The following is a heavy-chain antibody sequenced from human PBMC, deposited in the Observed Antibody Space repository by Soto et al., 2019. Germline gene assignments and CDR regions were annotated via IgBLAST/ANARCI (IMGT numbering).Heavy chain of an antibody. D-gene: IGHD3-10*01. J-gene: IGHJ6*02. CDR2: ISSTSSTK. CDR3: ARRITMVRGPNYYYGLDV. V-gene: IGHV3-48*02. Sequence: PGGSLRLSCAASGFTFSSHPMNWVRQAPGKGLEWVSFISSTSSTKNYADSVKGRFTISRDNAKNSLYLQMSSLRDEDTAVYYCARRITMVRGPNYYYGLDVWGQGTTVTVS. CDR1: GFTFSSHP.